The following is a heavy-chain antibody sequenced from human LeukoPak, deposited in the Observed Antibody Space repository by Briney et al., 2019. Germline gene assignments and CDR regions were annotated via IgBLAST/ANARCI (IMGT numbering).Heavy chain of an antibody. D-gene: IGHD3-3*01. J-gene: IGHJ4*02. V-gene: IGHV3-23*01. CDR1: GFTFSSYA. CDR3: AKTNDFWSGYSDY. CDR2: ISGSGGST. Sequence: GGSLRLSCAASGFTFSSYAMSWVRQAPGKGLEWISAISGSGGSTYYADSVKGRFTISRDNSKNTLYLQMNSLRAEDTAVYYCAKTNDFWSGYSDYWGQGTLVTVSS.